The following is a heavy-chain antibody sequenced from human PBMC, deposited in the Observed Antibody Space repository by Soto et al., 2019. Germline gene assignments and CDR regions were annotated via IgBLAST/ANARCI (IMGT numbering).Heavy chain of an antibody. Sequence: SETLSLTCTVSGGSISSSSYYWGWIRQPPGKGLEWIGSIYYSGSTSYNPSLKSRVTISVDTSKNQFSLKLSSVTAADTAVYYCASSTGWGISYYYYYMDVWGKGTTVTVSS. D-gene: IGHD3-3*02. CDR2: IYYSGST. J-gene: IGHJ6*03. CDR1: GGSISSSSYY. V-gene: IGHV4-39*01. CDR3: ASSTGWGISYYYYYMDV.